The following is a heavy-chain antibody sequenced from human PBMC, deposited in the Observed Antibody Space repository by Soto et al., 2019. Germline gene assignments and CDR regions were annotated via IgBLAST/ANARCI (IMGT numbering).Heavy chain of an antibody. CDR3: ARPQSGYSYSHALDV. J-gene: IGHJ6*02. D-gene: IGHD5-18*01. CDR1: GGSIHGTNFY. CDR2: VFYSGGT. Sequence: SETLSLTCTVSGGSIHGTNFYWAWIRQPPGKELEWIGSVFYSGGTYYNPSLKSRVTISVDTSKNHFSLKLSSVTAADTAVYYCARPQSGYSYSHALDVWGQGTTVTVSS. V-gene: IGHV4-39*02.